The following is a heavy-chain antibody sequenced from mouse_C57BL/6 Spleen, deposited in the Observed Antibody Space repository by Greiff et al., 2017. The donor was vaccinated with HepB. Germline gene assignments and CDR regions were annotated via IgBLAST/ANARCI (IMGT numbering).Heavy chain of an antibody. CDR1: GFTFSDYY. Sequence: DVKLVESEGGLVQPGSSMKLSCTASGFTFSDYYMAWVRQVPEKGLEWVANINYDGSSTYYLDSLKSRFIISRDNAKNILYLQMSSLKSEDTATYYCARNKVGGAMDYWGQGTSVTVSS. CDR2: INYDGSST. CDR3: ARNKVGGAMDY. J-gene: IGHJ4*01. V-gene: IGHV5-16*01. D-gene: IGHD1-1*01.